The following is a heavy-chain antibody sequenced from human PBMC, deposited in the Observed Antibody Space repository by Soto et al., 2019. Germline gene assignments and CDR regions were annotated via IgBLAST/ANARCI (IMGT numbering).Heavy chain of an antibody. CDR1: GFTFSSYG. J-gene: IGHJ4*01. V-gene: IGHV3-30*03. Sequence: DLVESGGGIVQPGKSLRLSCAASGFTFSSYGMHWVRQAPAKGLEWVAFVSYDGSKENYAESVKGRFTSSRDNSKNTLDLHMNSLRSEDTGVYYCAGRAIGSLPPIDYWGLGTLVTVSS. CDR2: VSYDGSKE. D-gene: IGHD2-21*01. CDR3: AGRAIGSLPPIDY.